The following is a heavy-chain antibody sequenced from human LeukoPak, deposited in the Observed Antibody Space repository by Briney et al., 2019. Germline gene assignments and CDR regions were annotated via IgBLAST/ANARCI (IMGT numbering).Heavy chain of an antibody. CDR1: GFTFTTYW. CDR3: ARDDTHYGSSGSFYDAFDI. V-gene: IGHV3-7*01. D-gene: IGHD3-22*01. Sequence: PGGSLRLSCAASGFTFTTYWMSWVRQAPGKGLEWVANINQDGTEKYYVDSVKGRFTISRDNAKNSLYLQMNSLRAEDTAVYYCARDDTHYGSSGSFYDAFDIWGQGTMVTVSS. CDR2: INQDGTEK. J-gene: IGHJ3*02.